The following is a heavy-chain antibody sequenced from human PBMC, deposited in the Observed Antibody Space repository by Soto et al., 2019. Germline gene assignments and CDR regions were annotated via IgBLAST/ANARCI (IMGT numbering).Heavy chain of an antibody. V-gene: IGHV4-39*01. CDR2: IYHSGST. Sequence: QVQLQESGPGLVKPSETLSLTCSVSGGSISGSSYYWGWIRQPPGKGLEWIGSIYHSGSTYDNPSLKSRVTISVDTSKNQFSLKLSSVTAADTAVYYCARRDIYGHQAPYWGQGTLVTVYS. J-gene: IGHJ4*02. CDR3: ARRDIYGHQAPY. D-gene: IGHD2-15*01. CDR1: GGSISGSSYY.